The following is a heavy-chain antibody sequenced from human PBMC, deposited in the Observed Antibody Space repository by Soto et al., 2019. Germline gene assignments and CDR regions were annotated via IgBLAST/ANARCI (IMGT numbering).Heavy chain of an antibody. V-gene: IGHV4-30-4*01. J-gene: IGHJ4*02. D-gene: IGHD3-3*01. CDR2: IYYSGST. Sequence: SETLSLTCTVSGGSISSGDYYWSWIRQPPGKGLEWIGYIYYSGSTYYNPSLKSRVTISVDTSKNQFSLKLSSVTAADTAVYYCARTYYDFWSGYSDYWGQGTLVTVSS. CDR3: ARTYYDFWSGYSDY. CDR1: GGSISSGDYY.